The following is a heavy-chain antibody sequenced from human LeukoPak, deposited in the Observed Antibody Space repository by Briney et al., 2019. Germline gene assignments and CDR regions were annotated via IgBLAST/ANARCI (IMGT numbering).Heavy chain of an antibody. Sequence: PSETLSLTCTVSGGSISSSSYYWGWIRQPPGKGLEWIGSIYYSGSTYYNPSLKSRVTISVDTSKNQFSLKLSSVTAADTAVYYCARYSEQDTGIAAAGAYYFDYWGQGTLVTVSS. V-gene: IGHV4-39*07. CDR3: ARYSEQDTGIAAAGAYYFDY. J-gene: IGHJ4*02. D-gene: IGHD6-13*01. CDR1: GGSISSSSYY. CDR2: IYYSGST.